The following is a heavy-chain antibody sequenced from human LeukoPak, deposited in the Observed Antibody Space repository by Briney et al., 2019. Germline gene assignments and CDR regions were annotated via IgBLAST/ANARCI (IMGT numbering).Heavy chain of an antibody. CDR1: GGAIISYY. D-gene: IGHD3-22*01. J-gene: IGHJ6*03. Sequence: PSETLPLTCSVSGGAIISYYWSWIRQPAGKGPEWIGRIYSTGNTDYNPSLKTRVTMSTDLSKKQFSLRLRSVTAADTAVYYCARLKFYDSTGYSPGYYMDVWGKGTVVTVSS. CDR2: IYSTGNT. V-gene: IGHV4-4*07. CDR3: ARLKFYDSTGYSPGYYMDV.